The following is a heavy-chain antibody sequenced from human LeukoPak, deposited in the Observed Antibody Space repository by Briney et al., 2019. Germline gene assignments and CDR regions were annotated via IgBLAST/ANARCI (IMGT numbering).Heavy chain of an antibody. V-gene: IGHV1-2*02. CDR3: AINKAAKSLDY. D-gene: IGHD6-25*01. J-gene: IGHJ4*02. CDR1: GYTFTDYY. Sequence: ASVKVSCKASGYTFTDYYIHWVRQAPGQGLEWMAWMNPNSGGTSYAQKFQGRVTMTRDTSISTGYMELSRLRFDDTAVYYCAINKAAKSLDYWGQGTLVTVSS. CDR2: MNPNSGGT.